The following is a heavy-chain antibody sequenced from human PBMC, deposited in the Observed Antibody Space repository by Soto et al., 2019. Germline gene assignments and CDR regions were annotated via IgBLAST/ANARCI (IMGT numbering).Heavy chain of an antibody. CDR1: GYRFVEYY. CDR2: INPKGGES. V-gene: IGHV1-46*03. J-gene: IGHJ5*02. CDR3: VRGGPPLAVVWFVP. D-gene: IGHD6-19*01. Sequence: ASVKVSCKASGYRFVEYYIHWVRQAPVQGLEWMGIINPKGGESKYAQKFQGRVTMTMDTSTSTVYMDLRSLTSEDTAVYYCVRGGPPLAVVWFVPWGQATLVTVAS.